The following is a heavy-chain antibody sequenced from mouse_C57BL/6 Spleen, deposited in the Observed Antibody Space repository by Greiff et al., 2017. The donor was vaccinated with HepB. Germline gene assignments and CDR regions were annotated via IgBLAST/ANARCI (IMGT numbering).Heavy chain of an antibody. CDR3: AGPYYH. Sequence: EVKLQQSGPELVKPGASVKISCKASGYTFTDYYMNWVKQSHGKSLEWIGDINPNNGGTSYNQKFKGKATLTVDKSSSTAYMELRSLTSEDSAVYYCAGPYYHWGQGTTLTVSS. CDR1: GYTFTDYY. V-gene: IGHV1-26*01. D-gene: IGHD1-1*01. J-gene: IGHJ2*01. CDR2: INPNNGGT.